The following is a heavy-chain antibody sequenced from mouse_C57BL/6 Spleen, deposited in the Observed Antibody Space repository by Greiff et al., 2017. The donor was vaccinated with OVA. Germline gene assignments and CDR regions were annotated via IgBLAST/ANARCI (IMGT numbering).Heavy chain of an antibody. V-gene: IGHV1-82*01. CDR1: GYAFSSSW. J-gene: IGHJ1*03. Sequence: QVQLQQSGPELVKPGASVKISCKASGYAFSSSWMNWVKQRPGKGLEWIGRIYPGDGDTNYNGKFKGKATLTADKSSSTAYMQLSSLTSEDSAVYFCARINDGYFDVWGTGTTVTVSS. CDR2: IYPGDGDT. CDR3: ARINDGYFDV.